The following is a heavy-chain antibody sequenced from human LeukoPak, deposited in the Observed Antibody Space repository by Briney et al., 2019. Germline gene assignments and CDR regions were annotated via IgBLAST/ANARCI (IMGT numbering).Heavy chain of an antibody. V-gene: IGHV1-46*01. CDR1: GYTFTSYY. D-gene: IGHD3-9*01. J-gene: IGHJ4*02. CDR3: ARETTYYDILTGYYYFDY. Sequence: GASVKVSCKASGYTFTSYYMHWVRQAPGQGLEWMGIINPSGGSTSYAQKFQSRVTMTRDMSTSTVYMELSSLRSEDTAVYYCARETTYYDILTGYYYFDYWGQGTLVTVSS. CDR2: INPSGGST.